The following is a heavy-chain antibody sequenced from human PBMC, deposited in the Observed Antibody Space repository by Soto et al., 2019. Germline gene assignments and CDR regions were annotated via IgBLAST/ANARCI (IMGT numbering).Heavy chain of an antibody. CDR2: IIPMFGTA. D-gene: IGHD5-18*01. V-gene: IGHV1-69*12. Sequence: QVQLVQSGAEVKKPESSVKVSCKAPGGTFSTYAISWVRQAPGQGLEWMGGIIPMFGTANYAQRFQDRVTITADESTNTVYRELSSLRSEGMAVYFCASGIQLWLRRINNGYSGWGQGTLVTVSS. CDR1: GGTFSTYA. CDR3: ASGIQLWLRRINNGYSG. J-gene: IGHJ4*02.